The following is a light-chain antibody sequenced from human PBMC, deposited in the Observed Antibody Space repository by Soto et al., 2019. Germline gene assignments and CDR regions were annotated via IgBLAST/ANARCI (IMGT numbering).Light chain of an antibody. CDR1: SSNIGSNY. CDR3: AAWDDGLSGPV. J-gene: IGLJ7*01. Sequence: QSVLTQPPSAFGTPGQRVTISCSGSSSNIGSNYVYWYQQLPGTAPKLLIYRNNQRPSGVPDRFSGSKSGTSASLAISGLRSEDEADYYCAAWDDGLSGPVFGGGTQLTVL. V-gene: IGLV1-47*01. CDR2: RNN.